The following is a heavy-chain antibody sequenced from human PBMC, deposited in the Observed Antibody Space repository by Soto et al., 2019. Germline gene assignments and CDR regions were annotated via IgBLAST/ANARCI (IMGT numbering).Heavy chain of an antibody. CDR3: ARDVETGKHSCVY. V-gene: IGHV3-21*01. J-gene: IGHJ4*01. Sequence: GALRLSCAASGFTFRLYSLNWVRQAPGKGLEWVSSISYNGKYIYYADSVKGRFTISRDNAKNSLYLQMNSLRAEDTAVYYCARDVETGKHSCVYWGHGTLVTVSS. CDR2: ISYNGKYI. CDR1: GFTFRLYS. D-gene: IGHD3-9*01.